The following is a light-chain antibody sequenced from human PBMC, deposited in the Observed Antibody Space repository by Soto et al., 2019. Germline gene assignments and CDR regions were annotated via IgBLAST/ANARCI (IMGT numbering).Light chain of an antibody. CDR2: GAS. J-gene: IGKJ5*01. CDR1: QSVSSN. V-gene: IGKV3-15*01. CDR3: QQYNNWLIA. Sequence: EIVMTQSPATLSVSPGERATLSCRASQSVSSNFAWYQQKPGQAPRLLIYGASTRATVIPARFSGSGSGTEFTLSISRLQSEDFAVYYCQQYNNWLIAFGQGTRLEIK.